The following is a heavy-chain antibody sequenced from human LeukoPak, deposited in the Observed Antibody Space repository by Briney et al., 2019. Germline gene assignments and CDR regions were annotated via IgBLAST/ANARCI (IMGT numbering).Heavy chain of an antibody. CDR2: ISAYNGNT. CDR3: ARDGQDIVVVVAAYWGGDAFDI. D-gene: IGHD2-15*01. J-gene: IGHJ3*02. V-gene: IGHV1-18*01. Sequence: EASVKVSCKASGYTFTSYGISWVRQAPGQGLEWTGWISAYNGNTNYAQKLQGRVTMTTDTSTSTAYMELRSLRSDDTAVYYCARDGQDIVVVVAAYWGGDAFDIWGQGTMVTVSS. CDR1: GYTFTSYG.